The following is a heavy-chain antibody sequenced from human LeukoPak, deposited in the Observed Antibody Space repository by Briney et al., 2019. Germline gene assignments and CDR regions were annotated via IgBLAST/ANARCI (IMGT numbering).Heavy chain of an antibody. V-gene: IGHV3-11*01. CDR1: GFTFTNYN. CDR3: AREKSTTPTAQFDY. J-gene: IGHJ4*02. D-gene: IGHD1-1*01. CDR2: ISKSGTTI. Sequence: GGSLRLSCAVSGFTFTNYNMNWIRQAPGEGLEWVSYISKSGTTIYYADSVKGRFTISRDNAKNSLYLQMNSLRAEDTAVYYCAREKSTTPTAQFDYLGQGALVRVSS.